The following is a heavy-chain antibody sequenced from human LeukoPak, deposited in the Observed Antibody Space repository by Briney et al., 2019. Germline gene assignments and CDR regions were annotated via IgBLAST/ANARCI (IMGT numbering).Heavy chain of an antibody. D-gene: IGHD6-6*01. CDR1: GFTFSSYA. Sequence: GGSLRLSCAASGFTFSSYAMHWVRQAPGKGLEWVAVISHDGSNKYYADSVKGRFTISRDNSKNTLYLQMNSLRAEDTAVYYCARDGREYSSSSRVAGYYYGMDVWGQGTTVTVSS. CDR2: ISHDGSNK. J-gene: IGHJ6*02. V-gene: IGHV3-30-3*01. CDR3: ARDGREYSSSSRVAGYYYGMDV.